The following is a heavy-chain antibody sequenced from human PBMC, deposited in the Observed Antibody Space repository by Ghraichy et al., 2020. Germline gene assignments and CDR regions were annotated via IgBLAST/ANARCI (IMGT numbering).Heavy chain of an antibody. V-gene: IGHV4-31*03. CDR3: ARVPLKSSSHYFDY. CDR2: IYYSGST. CDR1: GGSISSGGYY. J-gene: IGHJ4*02. Sequence: SETLSLTCTVSGGSISSGGYYWSWIRQHPGKGLEWIGYIYYSGSTYYNPSLKSRVTISVDTSKNQFSLKLSSVTAADTAVYYCARVPLKSSSHYFDYWGQGTLVTVSS. D-gene: IGHD6-6*01.